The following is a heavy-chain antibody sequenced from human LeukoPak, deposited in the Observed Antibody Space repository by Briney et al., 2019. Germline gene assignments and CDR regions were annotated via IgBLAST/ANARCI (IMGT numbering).Heavy chain of an antibody. Sequence: ASVKVSCKASGGTFSRYAISWVRQAPGQGLEWMGGIIPIFGTANYAQKFQGRVTITTDESTSTAYMELSSLRSEDTAVYYCTITYGDFDYWGQGTLVTVSS. V-gene: IGHV1-69*05. CDR3: TITYGDFDY. D-gene: IGHD2/OR15-2a*01. J-gene: IGHJ4*02. CDR2: IIPIFGTA. CDR1: GGTFSRYA.